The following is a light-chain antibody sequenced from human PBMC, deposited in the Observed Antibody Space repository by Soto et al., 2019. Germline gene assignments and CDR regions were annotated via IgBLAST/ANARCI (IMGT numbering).Light chain of an antibody. Sequence: DIVMTQTPLSLSVTPGQPASISCKASQSLLYSDGKTSLYWYLQTAGRPTHILTYEGFNRFSGVPDRFSVSGSGTEFTLKISRVEADDTGVYYCLQTIQVPLTFGGGTKVEIK. J-gene: IGKJ4*01. CDR1: QSLLYSDGKTS. CDR3: LQTIQVPLT. V-gene: IGKV2D-29*01. CDR2: EGF.